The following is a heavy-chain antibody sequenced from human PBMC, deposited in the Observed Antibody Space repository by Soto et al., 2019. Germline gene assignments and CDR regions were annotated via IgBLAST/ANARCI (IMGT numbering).Heavy chain of an antibody. J-gene: IGHJ6*02. D-gene: IGHD2-15*01. CDR2: ISYDGSNK. Sequence: PAGSLRLSCAASRFTFSSYGMPWVRQAPGKGLDWVAVISYDGSNKYYADSVKGRFTISRDNSKNTLYLQMNSLRAEGTAVYYGAKDLVGVVGAAKVVYYYYGMDVWGQGNTVTVSS. V-gene: IGHV3-30*18. CDR1: RFTFSSYG. CDR3: AKDLVGVVGAAKVVYYYYGMDV.